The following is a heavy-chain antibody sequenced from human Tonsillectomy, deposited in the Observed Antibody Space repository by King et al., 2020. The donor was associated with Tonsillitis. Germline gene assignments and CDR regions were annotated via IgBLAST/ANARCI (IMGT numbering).Heavy chain of an antibody. V-gene: IGHV3-9*01. CDR2: ISWNSGSI. D-gene: IGHD5-24*01. CDR1: GFTFDDYA. CDR3: AKDRVHRWLHSLGAFDI. J-gene: IGHJ3*02. Sequence: VQLVESGGGLVQPGRSLRLSCAASGFTFDDYAMHWVGQAPGKGLEWVSGISWNSGSIGYADSVKGRFTISRDNAKNSLYLQMNSLRAEDTALYYCAKDRVHRWLHSLGAFDIWGEGTMVTVSS.